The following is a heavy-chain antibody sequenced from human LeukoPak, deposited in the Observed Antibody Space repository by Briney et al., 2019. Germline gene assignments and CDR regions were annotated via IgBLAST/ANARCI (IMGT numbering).Heavy chain of an antibody. D-gene: IGHD3-22*01. CDR2: ISYDGSIR. CDR1: GFTFRAFG. CDR3: AKLPDSSGYYWQPHFDY. Sequence: GGSLRLSCAASGFTFRAFGMHWVRQPPGKGLEWVAVISYDGSIRYYADSVKGRFTISRDNSRNTLYLQMNSLRAEDTALYYCAKLPDSSGYYWQPHFDYWGQGTLVTVSS. J-gene: IGHJ4*02. V-gene: IGHV3-30*18.